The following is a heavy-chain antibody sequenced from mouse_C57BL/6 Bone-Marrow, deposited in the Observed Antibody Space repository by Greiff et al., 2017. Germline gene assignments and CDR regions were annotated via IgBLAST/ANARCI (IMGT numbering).Heavy chain of an antibody. Sequence: EVQLQESGGGLVKPGGSLKLSCAASGFTFSDYGMHWVRQAPEKGLEWVAYISSGSSTIYYADTVKGRFTISRDNAKNTLCLQMTSLRSEDTAMYYCAITTVPYWYFDVWGTGTTVTVSS. D-gene: IGHD1-1*01. V-gene: IGHV5-17*01. CDR1: GFTFSDYG. J-gene: IGHJ1*03. CDR2: ISSGSSTI. CDR3: AITTVPYWYFDV.